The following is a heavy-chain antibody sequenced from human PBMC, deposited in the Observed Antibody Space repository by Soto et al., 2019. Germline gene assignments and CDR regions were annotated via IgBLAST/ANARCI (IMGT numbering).Heavy chain of an antibody. CDR3: VREARGGGYFDY. V-gene: IGHV3-48*03. CDR1: GFTFSSYE. J-gene: IGHJ4*02. D-gene: IGHD2-15*01. CDR2: VSSTVM. Sequence: GSLRLSCAASGFTFSSYEMNWVRQAPGKGLEWVSYVSSTVMYYTDYVKGRFTISRDNARNSLYLQMNSLRAEDTAVYYCVREARGGGYFDYWGPGTPVTVSS.